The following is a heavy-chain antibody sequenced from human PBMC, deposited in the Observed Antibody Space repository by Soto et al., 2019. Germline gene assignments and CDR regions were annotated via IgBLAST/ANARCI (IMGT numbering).Heavy chain of an antibody. J-gene: IGHJ6*02. Sequence: EAQLSESGGGLVQPGGSLRLSCAASGFTFSTYPMSWVRQAPGKGLEWVSGISGSGISTYYADSVKGRFTISRDNSKNTVFLQMNSLRAEDTAVYYCAIPPVITASYYYYDMDVWGQGTTVTVSS. V-gene: IGHV3-23*01. CDR3: AIPPVITASYYYYDMDV. CDR2: ISGSGIST. D-gene: IGHD4-4*01. CDR1: GFTFSTYP.